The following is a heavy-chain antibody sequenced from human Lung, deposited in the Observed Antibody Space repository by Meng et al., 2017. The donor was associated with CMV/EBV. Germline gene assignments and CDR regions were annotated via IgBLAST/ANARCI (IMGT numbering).Heavy chain of an antibody. Sequence: EVQLVESGXXLXKPGGXXRXXCAASGFTFSSYSMNWVRQAPGKGLEWVSSISSSSSYIYYADSVKGRFTISRDNAKNSLYLQMNSLRAEDTAVYYCAREAAAALNWFEPWGQGTLVTVSS. CDR3: AREAAAALNWFEP. CDR2: ISSSSSYI. D-gene: IGHD6-13*01. CDR1: GFTFSSYS. V-gene: IGHV3-21*01. J-gene: IGHJ5*02.